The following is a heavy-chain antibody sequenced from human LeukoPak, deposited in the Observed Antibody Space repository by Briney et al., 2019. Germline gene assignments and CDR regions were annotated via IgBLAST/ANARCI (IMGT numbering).Heavy chain of an antibody. V-gene: IGHV3-11*03. CDR2: ISSSSSYT. CDR3: ARSGSHDY. D-gene: IGHD1-26*01. CDR1: GFTFSVYY. Sequence: GGSLTLSCAASGFTFSVYYMSWIRQAPGKGLEWVSYISSSSSYTNYADSVKGGFTISRDNAKNSLYLQMSSLRADDTAVYYCARSGSHDYWGQGTLVTVSS. J-gene: IGHJ4*02.